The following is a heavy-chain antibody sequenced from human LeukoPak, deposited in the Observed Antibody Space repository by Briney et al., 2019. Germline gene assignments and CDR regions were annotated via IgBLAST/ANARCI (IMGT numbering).Heavy chain of an antibody. Sequence: CYADSVKGRFTISRDNSKNTLYLQMNSLRAEDTAVYYRARVDGPYSYEIWHFDYWGQGTLVTVSS. V-gene: IGHV3-30*01. J-gene: IGHJ4*02. D-gene: IGHD5-18*01. CDR3: ARVDGPYSYEIWHFDY.